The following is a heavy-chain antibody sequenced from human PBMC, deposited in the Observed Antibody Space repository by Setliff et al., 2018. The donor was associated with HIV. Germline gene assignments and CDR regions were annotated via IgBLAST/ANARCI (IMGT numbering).Heavy chain of an antibody. CDR1: GFTFSSYS. CDR3: ARVEASYDSSGYYYVLDY. CDR2: ISSSSSTI. Sequence: LRLSCAASGFTFSSYSMNWVRQAPGKGLEWVSYISSSSSTIYYADSVKGRFTISRDNAKNSLHLQMNSLRAEDTAVYYCARVEASYDSSGYYYVLDYWGQGTLVTVSS. D-gene: IGHD3-22*01. J-gene: IGHJ4*02. V-gene: IGHV3-48*01.